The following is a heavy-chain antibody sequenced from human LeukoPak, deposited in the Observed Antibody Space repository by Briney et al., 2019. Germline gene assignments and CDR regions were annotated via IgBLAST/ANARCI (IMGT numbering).Heavy chain of an antibody. J-gene: IGHJ6*03. Sequence: ASVKVSCKASGYTFTGYYMHWVRQAPGQGLEWMGWINPNSGGTNYAQKFQGRVTMTRDTSISTAYMELSSLRSEDTAVYYCASITIFGVAHYYYMDVWGKGTTVTVSS. CDR1: GYTFTGYY. D-gene: IGHD3-3*01. CDR2: INPNSGGT. V-gene: IGHV1-2*02. CDR3: ASITIFGVAHYYYMDV.